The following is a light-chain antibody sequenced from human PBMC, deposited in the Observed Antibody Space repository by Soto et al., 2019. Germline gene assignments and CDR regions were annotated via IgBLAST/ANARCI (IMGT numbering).Light chain of an antibody. CDR1: QSFSSN. V-gene: IGKV3-15*01. CDR2: GAS. Sequence: EIVMTQSPATLSVSPGERATLSCRASQSFSSNLAWYQQKPGQAPRLLIYGASTRATGIPARFSGSGSGTEFTLTISSLQSEDFVVYYCQQYNTWPPVTFGGGTKVEIK. CDR3: QQYNTWPPVT. J-gene: IGKJ4*01.